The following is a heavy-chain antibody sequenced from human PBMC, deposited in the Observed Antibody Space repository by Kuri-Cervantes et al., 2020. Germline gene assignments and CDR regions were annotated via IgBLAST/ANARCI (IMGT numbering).Heavy chain of an antibody. Sequence: ASVKVSXKVPGHSXNEAFIHWVRQGXXKGLXWMGGXDVXXAKKVYAQXFQGRVTMTEDTSTDTAYMDLSSLRSEDTAVXYCAAAYGSXMARFEFWGQGTLVTVSS. CDR3: AAAYGSXMARFEF. CDR2: XDVXXAKK. CDR1: GHSXNEAF. J-gene: IGHJ4*02. V-gene: IGHV1-24*01. D-gene: IGHD2-21*01.